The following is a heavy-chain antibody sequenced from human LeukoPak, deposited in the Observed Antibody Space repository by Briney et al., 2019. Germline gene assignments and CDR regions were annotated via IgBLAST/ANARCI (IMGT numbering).Heavy chain of an antibody. CDR3: ARDFGEAEFDY. CDR1: GGSISSGSYY. Sequence: SQTLSLTCPVSGGSISSGSYYWSWIRQPAGKGLEWIGRIYTSGSTNYNPSLKSRVTISVDTSKNQFSLKLSSVTAADTAVYYCARDFGEAEFDYWGQGTLVTVSS. D-gene: IGHD3-16*01. CDR2: IYTSGST. J-gene: IGHJ4*02. V-gene: IGHV4-61*02.